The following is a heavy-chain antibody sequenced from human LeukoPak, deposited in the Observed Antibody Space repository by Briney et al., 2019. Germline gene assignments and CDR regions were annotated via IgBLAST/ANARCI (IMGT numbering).Heavy chain of an antibody. D-gene: IGHD4-17*01. Sequence: GGSLRLSCAASGFTFSNYFMSWVRQAPGKGLEWVSTISAGRGDTYYADSVKGRFTVSRDNSKNTLFLQMNSLRAEDTAVYYCAKSATTVTSNFDYWGQGTLVTVSS. J-gene: IGHJ4*02. V-gene: IGHV3-23*01. CDR2: ISAGRGDT. CDR1: GFTFSNYF. CDR3: AKSATTVTSNFDY.